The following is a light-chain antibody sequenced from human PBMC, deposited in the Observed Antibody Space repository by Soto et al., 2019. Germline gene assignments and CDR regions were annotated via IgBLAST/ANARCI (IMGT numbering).Light chain of an antibody. CDR3: SSYTSSSAPVV. CDR2: DVS. J-gene: IGLJ2*01. V-gene: IGLV2-14*01. Sequence: QSALTQPASVSGSPGQSITISCTGTSSDVGGYNYVSWYQQHPGKAPKLMIYDVSNRPSGVSNRFSGSKSGNTASLTISGLHAEDEADYYGSSYTSSSAPVVFGGGTKVTVL. CDR1: SSDVGGYNY.